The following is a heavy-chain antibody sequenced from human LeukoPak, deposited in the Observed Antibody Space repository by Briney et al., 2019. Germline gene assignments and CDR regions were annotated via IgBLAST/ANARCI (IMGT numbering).Heavy chain of an antibody. D-gene: IGHD6-19*01. CDR3: AKGSTIAVAGTPIDY. J-gene: IGHJ4*02. V-gene: IGHV3-23*01. Sequence: GGSLRLSCAASGFTFSSPAMSWVRQAPGKGLEWVSSISGNDGSTYYADSGKGRFTISRDNSKNTLYLQMKSLRAEDTAVYFCAKGSTIAVAGTPIDYWGQGTLVTVSS. CDR1: GFTFSSPA. CDR2: ISGNDGST.